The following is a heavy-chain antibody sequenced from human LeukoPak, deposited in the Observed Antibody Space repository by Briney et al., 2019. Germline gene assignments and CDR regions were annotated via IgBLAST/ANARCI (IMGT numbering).Heavy chain of an antibody. J-gene: IGHJ6*03. CDR3: ARSLYYMDV. D-gene: IGHD5/OR15-5a*01. Sequence: SETLSLTCTVSGYSISSGYYWGWIRQPPGKGLEWIGSIYHSGSTYYNPSLKSRVTISVDTSKNQFSLKLSSVTAADTAVYYCARSLYYMDVWGKGTTVTISS. CDR1: GYSISSGYY. CDR2: IYHSGST. V-gene: IGHV4-38-2*02.